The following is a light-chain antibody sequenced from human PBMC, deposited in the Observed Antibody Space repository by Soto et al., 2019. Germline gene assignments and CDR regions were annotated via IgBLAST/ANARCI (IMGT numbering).Light chain of an antibody. CDR2: MGF. CDR1: QSLLHKNGNNY. Sequence: DIMMTHSPLSLPVTPGEAASITCRSSQSLLHKNGNNYFNWYLQKPGQSPQLRIYMGFRRASGVPARFSGRGSGTYFTLEISRVEAEDAGVYYCMQALQTPRTFGQGTKVDIK. V-gene: IGKV2-28*01. J-gene: IGKJ1*01. CDR3: MQALQTPRT.